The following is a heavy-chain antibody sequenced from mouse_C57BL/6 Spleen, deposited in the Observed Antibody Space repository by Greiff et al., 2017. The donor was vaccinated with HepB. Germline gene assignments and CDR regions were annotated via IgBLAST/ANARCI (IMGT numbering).Heavy chain of an antibody. V-gene: IGHV1-54*01. J-gene: IGHJ1*03. CDR3: ARGNYDYGGYFDV. CDR2: INPGSGGT. D-gene: IGHD2-4*01. CDR1: GYAFTNYL. Sequence: VQLKESGAELVRPGTSVKVSCKASGYAFTNYLIEWVKQRPGQGLEWIGVINPGSGGTNYNEKFKGKATLTADKSSSTAYMQLSSLTSEDSAVYFCARGNYDYGGYFDVWGTGTTVTVSS.